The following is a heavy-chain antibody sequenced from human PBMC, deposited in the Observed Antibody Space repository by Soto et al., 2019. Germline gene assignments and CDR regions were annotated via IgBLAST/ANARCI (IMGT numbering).Heavy chain of an antibody. CDR1: GFTFGSYA. J-gene: IGHJ4*02. Sequence: PGGSLRLSCAASGFTFGSYAMHWVRQAPGKGLEWVAVISYDGSNKYYADSVKGRFTISRDNSKNTLYLQMNSLRAEDTAVYYCARDVAYYYDSSGYSDYWGQGTLVTVSS. V-gene: IGHV3-30-3*01. CDR2: ISYDGSNK. CDR3: ARDVAYYYDSSGYSDY. D-gene: IGHD3-22*01.